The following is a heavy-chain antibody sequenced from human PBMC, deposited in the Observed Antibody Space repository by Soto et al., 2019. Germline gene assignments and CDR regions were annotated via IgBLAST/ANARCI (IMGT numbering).Heavy chain of an antibody. CDR1: GFPFSSYA. CDR3: AKDLTHDILTGYFYYYYYGMDV. CDR2: ISGSGGST. D-gene: IGHD3-9*01. Sequence: PGGSVRLSCAASGFPFSSYAMSWVRQAPGKGLEWVSAISGSGGSTYYADSVKGRFTISRDNSKNTLYLQMNSLRAEDTAVYYCAKDLTHDILTGYFYYYYYGMDVWGQGTTVTVSS. J-gene: IGHJ6*02. V-gene: IGHV3-23*01.